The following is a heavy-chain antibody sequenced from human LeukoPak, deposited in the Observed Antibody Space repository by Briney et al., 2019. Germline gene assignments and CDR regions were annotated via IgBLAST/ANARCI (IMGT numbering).Heavy chain of an antibody. J-gene: IGHJ5*02. CDR3: ARDPIGGNTKFDP. D-gene: IGHD3-10*01. V-gene: IGHV4-4*07. Sequence: PSETLSLTCTVSGGSISSYYWSWIRQPAGKGLEWIGRIYNSGITNYNPSLKSRVTMSVDTSKNQFSLELNSVTAADTAAYYCARDPIGGNTKFDPWGQGTLVTVSS. CDR2: IYNSGIT. CDR1: GGSISSYY.